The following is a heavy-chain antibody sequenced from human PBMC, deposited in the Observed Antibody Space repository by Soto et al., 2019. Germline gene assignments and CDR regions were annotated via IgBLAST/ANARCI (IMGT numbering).Heavy chain of an antibody. V-gene: IGHV3-9*01. CDR3: AKDQRILTGSLSGAFDY. CDR2: ISWNSGSI. Sequence: EVELVEYGGGLVQSGRSLRLYCAASGFTFDDYAMHWVRQAPGKGLEWVSGISWNSGSIGYADSVKGRFTISRDNAKNSLYLQMNSLRAEDTALYYCAKDQRILTGSLSGAFDYWGQGTLVTVSS. J-gene: IGHJ4*02. CDR1: GFTFDDYA. D-gene: IGHD3-9*01.